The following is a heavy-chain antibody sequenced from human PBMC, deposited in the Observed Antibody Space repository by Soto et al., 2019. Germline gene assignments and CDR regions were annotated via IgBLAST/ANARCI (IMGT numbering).Heavy chain of an antibody. CDR1: GFSFSSYS. CDR3: ARDSSALWELVQYLQH. J-gene: IGHJ1*01. V-gene: IGHV3-21*01. D-gene: IGHD1-26*01. CDR2: ISSGTSYK. Sequence: GSLRLSCEASGFSFSSYSMNWVRQAPGKGLEWVSFISSGTSYKYYADSVKGRFTISRDNTKNSLYLQMNSLRAEDTAVYYCARDSSALWELVQYLQHWGQGTQVTVSS.